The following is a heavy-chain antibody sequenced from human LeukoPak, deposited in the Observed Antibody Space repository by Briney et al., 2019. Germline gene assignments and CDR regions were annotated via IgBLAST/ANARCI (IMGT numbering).Heavy chain of an antibody. CDR1: GGSISSYY. D-gene: IGHD2-15*01. J-gene: IGHJ6*03. Sequence: PSETLSLTCTVSGGSISSYYWSWIRQPAGKGLEWIGRIYTSGSTNYNPSLKSRVTMSVDTSKNQFSLKLSSVTAADTAVYYCARDRGVDYCSGGSCSHYYYYMDVWGKGTTVTISS. CDR3: ARDRGVDYCSGGSCSHYYYYMDV. V-gene: IGHV4-4*07. CDR2: IYTSGST.